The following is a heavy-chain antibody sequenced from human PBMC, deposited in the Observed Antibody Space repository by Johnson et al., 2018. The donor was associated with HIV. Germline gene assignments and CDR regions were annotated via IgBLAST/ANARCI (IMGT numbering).Heavy chain of an antibody. CDR1: GFTFDDYG. D-gene: IGHD7-27*01. CDR3: AKDLGTGDDAFDI. CDR2: TWFDGSKK. Sequence: VQLVESGGGVVRPGGSLRLSCAASGFTFDDYGMSWVRQAPGKGLEWVAATWFDGSKKYYSDSVKGRFTISRDNSRNTLYLQMNSLRAEDTAVYYCAKDLGTGDDAFDIWGQGTMVTVSS. J-gene: IGHJ3*02. V-gene: IGHV3-33*06.